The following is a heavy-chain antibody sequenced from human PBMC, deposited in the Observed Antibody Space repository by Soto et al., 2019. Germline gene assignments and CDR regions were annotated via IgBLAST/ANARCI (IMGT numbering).Heavy chain of an antibody. D-gene: IGHD2-15*01. CDR3: AKDRREGYCSGGSCYYYYYYMDV. J-gene: IGHJ6*03. CDR1: GFTFSSYA. V-gene: IGHV3-23*01. CDR2: ISGSGGST. Sequence: PGGSLRLSCAASGFTFSSYAMSWVRQAPGKGLEWVSAISGSGGSTYYADSVKGRFTISRDNSKNTLYLQMNSLRAEDTAVYYCAKDRREGYCSGGSCYYYYYYMDVCGKGTTVTVSS.